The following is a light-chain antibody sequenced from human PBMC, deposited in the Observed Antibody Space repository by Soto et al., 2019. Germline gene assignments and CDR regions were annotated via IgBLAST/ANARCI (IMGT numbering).Light chain of an antibody. J-gene: IGLJ2*01. Sequence: QSVLTQPPSVSAAPGQKVTISCSGSSSNIGNNYVSWYQQLPGTAPKLLIYDNNKRPSGIPDRFSGSKSDTSATLGITGLQTGDEADYYCPTWDSSLSAVVFGGGTKLTVL. CDR3: PTWDSSLSAVV. CDR2: DNN. V-gene: IGLV1-51*01. CDR1: SSNIGNNY.